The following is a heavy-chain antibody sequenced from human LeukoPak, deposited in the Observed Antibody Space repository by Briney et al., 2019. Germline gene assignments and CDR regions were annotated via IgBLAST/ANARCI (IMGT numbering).Heavy chain of an antibody. J-gene: IGHJ4*02. Sequence: ASVKVSCKASGYTFTSYGISWVRQAPGQGLEWMGWISAYNGNTNYAQRLQGRVTMTTDTSTSTAYMELRSLRSDDTAVYYCARDRDYGDYNTQDLFVYWGQGTLVTVSS. D-gene: IGHD4-17*01. CDR1: GYTFTSYG. CDR3: ARDRDYGDYNTQDLFVY. V-gene: IGHV1-18*01. CDR2: ISAYNGNT.